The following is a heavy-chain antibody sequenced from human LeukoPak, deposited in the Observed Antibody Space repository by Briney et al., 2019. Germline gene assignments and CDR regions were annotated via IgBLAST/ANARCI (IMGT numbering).Heavy chain of an antibody. CDR3: ARGGSRATIFGVVINPRYFDY. V-gene: IGHV3-7*01. J-gene: IGHJ4*02. Sequence: GGSLRLSCAASGFTFSSYWMSWVRQAPGKGLEWVANIKQDGSEKYYVDSVKGRFTISRDNAKNSLYLQMNSLRAEDTAVYYCARGGSRATIFGVVINPRYFDYWGQGTLVTASS. D-gene: IGHD3-3*01. CDR1: GFTFSSYW. CDR2: IKQDGSEK.